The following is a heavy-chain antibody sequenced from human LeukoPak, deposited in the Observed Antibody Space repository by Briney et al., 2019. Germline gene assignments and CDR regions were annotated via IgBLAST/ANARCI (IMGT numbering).Heavy chain of an antibody. CDR2: IKQDGSEK. J-gene: IGHJ6*03. Sequence: GGSLRLSCTASGFTFSSYWMSWVRQAPGKGLEWVANIKQDGSEKYYVDSVKGRFTISRDNAKNSLYLQMNSLRAEDTAVYYCARVDYDSSGYFPRYHYYYYMDVWGKGTTVTVSS. CDR3: ARVDYDSSGYFPRYHYYYYMDV. CDR1: GFTFSSYW. V-gene: IGHV3-7*04. D-gene: IGHD3-22*01.